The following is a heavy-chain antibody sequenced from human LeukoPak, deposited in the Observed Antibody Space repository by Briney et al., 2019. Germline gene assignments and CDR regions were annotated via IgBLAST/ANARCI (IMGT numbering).Heavy chain of an antibody. CDR1: GFTVSSNY. CDR2: IYSEGST. Sequence: GGSLRLSCAASGFTVSSNYMTWVRQAPGKGLEWVSVIYSEGSTYYADSVKGRFTISRDNSKNTLYLQMNSLRAEDTAVYYCAREKEDYDSSGYYSYFDYWGQGILVTVSS. D-gene: IGHD3-22*01. CDR3: AREKEDYDSSGYYSYFDY. V-gene: IGHV3-66*02. J-gene: IGHJ4*02.